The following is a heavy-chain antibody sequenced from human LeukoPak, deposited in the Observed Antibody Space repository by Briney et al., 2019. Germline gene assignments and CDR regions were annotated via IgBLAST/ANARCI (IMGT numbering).Heavy chain of an antibody. V-gene: IGHV1-69*02. Sequence: ASVKVSCKASGGPFSSYTINWVRLVPGQGLEWMGRIFPIIDMANYAQKFHGRVTIIADKSTNTAYMELSSLRPEDTAVYYCARGGGEMATIKGGAFDIWGQGTMVTVSS. CDR1: GGPFSSYT. D-gene: IGHD5-24*01. CDR2: IFPIIDMA. CDR3: ARGGGEMATIKGGAFDI. J-gene: IGHJ3*02.